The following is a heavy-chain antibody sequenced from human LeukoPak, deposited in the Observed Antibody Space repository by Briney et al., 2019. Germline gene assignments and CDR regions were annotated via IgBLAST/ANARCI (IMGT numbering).Heavy chain of an antibody. CDR3: AGQYYDNTGYYYFDY. J-gene: IGHJ4*02. CDR1: GGSITGSSYY. V-gene: IGHV4-39*01. D-gene: IGHD3-22*01. Sequence: PSETLSLTCTVSGGSITGSSYYWGWIRQPPGKGLEWIGSMCYSGSTYYNPSLKSRLTISVDTSKNQFSLKLTSVTAADTAVYYCAGQYYDNTGYYYFDYWGQGTLVTVSS. CDR2: MCYSGST.